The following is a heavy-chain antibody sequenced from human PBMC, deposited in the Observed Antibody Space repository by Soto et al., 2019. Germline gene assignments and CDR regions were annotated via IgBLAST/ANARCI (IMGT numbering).Heavy chain of an antibody. CDR1: GFSLSTSGVD. D-gene: IGHD6-6*01. J-gene: IGHJ4*02. CDR2: IYWDDDK. CDR3: AHRRPYSNSPEYFFDY. V-gene: IGHV2-5*02. Sequence: QITLKESGPTLVKPTQTLTLTCTFSGFSLSTSGVDVGWIRQPPGKALEWLALIYWDDDKRYKPSLKSRLTIPKGTSRNQVVLTMTNMDPLETATYYCAHRRPYSNSPEYFFDYWGQGTLVTVSS.